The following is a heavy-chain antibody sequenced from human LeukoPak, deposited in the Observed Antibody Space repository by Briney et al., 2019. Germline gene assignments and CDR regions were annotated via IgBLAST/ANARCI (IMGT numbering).Heavy chain of an antibody. V-gene: IGHV6-1*01. CDR3: ARGGGAFDI. D-gene: IGHD3-3*01. CDR1: GDSVSCNTTG. J-gene: IGHJ3*02. CDR2: TYYRSKWYS. Sequence: SQTLSLTCALSGDSVSCNTTGWNWIRQSPSRGLEWLGRTYYRSKWYSDYAVSVKSRITINPDTSKNQFSLQLNSVTPEDTAVYYCARGGGAFDIWDQGTVVTVSS.